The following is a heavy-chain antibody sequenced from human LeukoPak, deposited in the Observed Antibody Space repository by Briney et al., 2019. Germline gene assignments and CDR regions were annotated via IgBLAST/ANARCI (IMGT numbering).Heavy chain of an antibody. CDR2: IKQDGSEK. CDR3: ARRLWFKDYYFDV. J-gene: IGHJ2*01. Sequence: PGGSLRLSCAASGFTFSNNWMSWVRQAPGKGLEWVANIKQDGSEKYYVDSVKGRFTISRDNAKNSLYLQMNSLRAEDTAVYYCARRLWFKDYYFDVWGRGTLVTVSS. D-gene: IGHD2-21*01. V-gene: IGHV3-7*05. CDR1: GFTFSNNW.